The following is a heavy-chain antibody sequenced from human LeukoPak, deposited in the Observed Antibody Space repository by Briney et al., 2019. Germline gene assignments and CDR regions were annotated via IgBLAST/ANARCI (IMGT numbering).Heavy chain of an antibody. V-gene: IGHV3-30-3*01. CDR1: GFTFSDYA. Sequence: GGSLRLSCAASGFTFSDYAMHWVRHAPGRGLEWVAVISKDGSDKYYPGSVRGRFTISRDNSKNTIYLQMDSLRAEDTAIYYCARDYWWNYDYWGQGTLVTVSS. D-gene: IGHD1-7*01. CDR2: ISKDGSDK. J-gene: IGHJ4*02. CDR3: ARDYWWNYDY.